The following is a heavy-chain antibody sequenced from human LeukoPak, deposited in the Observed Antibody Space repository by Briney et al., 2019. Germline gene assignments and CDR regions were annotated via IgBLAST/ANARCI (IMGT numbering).Heavy chain of an antibody. Sequence: SETLSLTCAVYGGSFSGYYWSWIRQPPGKGLEWIGETNHSGSTNYNPSLKSRVTISVDTSKNQFSLKLSSVTAADTAVYYCARGNIVVVPGYMDVWGKGTTVTVSS. CDR3: ARGNIVVVPGYMDV. D-gene: IGHD2-2*01. CDR1: GGSFSGYY. J-gene: IGHJ6*03. CDR2: TNHSGST. V-gene: IGHV4-34*01.